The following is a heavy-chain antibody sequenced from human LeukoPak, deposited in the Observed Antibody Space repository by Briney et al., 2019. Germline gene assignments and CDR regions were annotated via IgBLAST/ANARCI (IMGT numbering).Heavy chain of an antibody. CDR1: GYTFTGYY. V-gene: IGHV1-2*06. CDR2: VNPNNGVP. J-gene: IGHJ5*02. Sequence: GASVKVSCKASGYTFTGYYMHWARQAPGQGLEWMGRVNPNNGVPNYAQKFQGRVTMTRDTAISTFYMELSSLRSDDTAVYFCAREVGYSSSYYGRFDPWGQGTLVIVSS. D-gene: IGHD2-2*01. CDR3: AREVGYSSSYYGRFDP.